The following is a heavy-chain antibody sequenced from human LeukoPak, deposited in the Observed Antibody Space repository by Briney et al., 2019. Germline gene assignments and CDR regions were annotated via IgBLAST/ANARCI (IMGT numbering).Heavy chain of an antibody. J-gene: IGHJ5*02. V-gene: IGHV4-59*01. CDR2: IYYSGST. D-gene: IGHD3-10*01. Sequence: PSETLSLTCTVSGGSISSYYWSWIRQPPGKGLEWIGYIYYSGSTNYNPSLKSRVTMSVDTSKKQFSLKMSSVTAADTAVYFCARETTMVRGLSWFDPWGQGTLVTVSS. CDR1: GGSISSYY. CDR3: ARETTMVRGLSWFDP.